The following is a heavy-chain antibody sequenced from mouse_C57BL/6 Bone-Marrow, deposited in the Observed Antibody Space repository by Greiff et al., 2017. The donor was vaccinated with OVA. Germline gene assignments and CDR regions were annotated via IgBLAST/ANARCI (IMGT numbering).Heavy chain of an antibody. CDR1: GFTFSDSG. J-gene: IGHJ1*03. V-gene: IGHV5-17*01. Sequence: EVMLVESGGGLVKPGGSLKLSCAASGFTFSDSGMHWVRQAPEKGLEWVAYISSGSSTIYYADTVKGRFTISRDNAKNTLFLQMTSLRSEDTTMYYCARTYDYGSSPYWYFDVWGTGTTVTVSA. CDR3: ARTYDYGSSPYWYFDV. D-gene: IGHD1-1*01. CDR2: ISSGSSTI.